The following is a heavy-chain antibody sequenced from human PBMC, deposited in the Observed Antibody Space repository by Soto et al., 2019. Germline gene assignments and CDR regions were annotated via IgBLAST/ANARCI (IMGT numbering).Heavy chain of an antibody. CDR1: GYTFTSYY. J-gene: IGHJ3*02. V-gene: IGHV1-46*01. CDR2: INPSGGST. Sequence: ASVKVSCKASGYTFTSYYMHWVRQAPGQGLEWMGIINPSGGSTSYAQKFQGRVTMTRDTSTSTVYMELSSLRSEDTAVYYCVRARAVYYDSSGYDDAFDIWGQGTMVTVSS. D-gene: IGHD3-22*01. CDR3: VRARAVYYDSSGYDDAFDI.